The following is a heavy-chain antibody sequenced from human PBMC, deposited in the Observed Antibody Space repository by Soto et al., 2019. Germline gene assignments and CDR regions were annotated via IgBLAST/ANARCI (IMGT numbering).Heavy chain of an antibody. CDR3: ARGQTYYYGMDV. J-gene: IGHJ6*02. CDR2: IYYSGST. CDR1: GGSISSGGYY. Sequence: QVQLQESGPGLVKPSQTLSLTCTVSGGSISSGGYYWSWIRQHPGKGLEWIGYIYYSGSTYYNPSLKSRXXIXVXXSKNQCSLKLSSVTAADTAVYYCARGQTYYYGMDVWGQGTTVTVSS. V-gene: IGHV4-31*03.